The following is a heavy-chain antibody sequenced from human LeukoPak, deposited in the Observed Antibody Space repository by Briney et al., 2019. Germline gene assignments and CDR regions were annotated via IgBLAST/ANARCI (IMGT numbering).Heavy chain of an antibody. J-gene: IGHJ4*02. CDR3: ARGSGGPPQVLDY. V-gene: IGHV1-2*02. Sequence: ASVKVSCKASGYTFTGYYIHWVRQAPGQGLEWMGWINPNSGGTSYAQKFQGRVTMTRDTSVSTVYMELNRLRSDDTAVFYCARGSGGPPQVLDYWGQGTLVTVSS. D-gene: IGHD3-3*01. CDR2: INPNSGGT. CDR1: GYTFTGYY.